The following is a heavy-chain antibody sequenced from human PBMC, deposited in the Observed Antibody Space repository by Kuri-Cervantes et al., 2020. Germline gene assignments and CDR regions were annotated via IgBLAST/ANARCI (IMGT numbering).Heavy chain of an antibody. CDR3: VRDSNWAFDL. V-gene: IGHV3-7*01. Sequence: GGSLRLSCALSGFTFSNYAMSWVRQTPGKGLERVANIKQDGSEKYYVDSVKGRFTISRDNAKNSVNLQMDNLRVDDTALYYCVRDSNWAFDLWGQGTMVTVSS. CDR2: IKQDGSEK. D-gene: IGHD5-24*01. CDR1: GFTFSNYA. J-gene: IGHJ3*01.